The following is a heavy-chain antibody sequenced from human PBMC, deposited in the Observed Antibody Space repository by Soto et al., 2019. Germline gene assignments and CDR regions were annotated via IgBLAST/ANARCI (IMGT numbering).Heavy chain of an antibody. Sequence: ASVKVSCKASGYTFTSYYMHWVRQAPGQGLEWMGIINPSGGSTSYAQKFQGRVTMTRDTSTSTAYMELSRLRSDDTAVYYCARGPGIAAADDAFDIWGQGTMVT. CDR3: ARGPGIAAADDAFDI. V-gene: IGHV1-46*01. D-gene: IGHD6-13*01. J-gene: IGHJ3*02. CDR2: INPSGGST. CDR1: GYTFTSYY.